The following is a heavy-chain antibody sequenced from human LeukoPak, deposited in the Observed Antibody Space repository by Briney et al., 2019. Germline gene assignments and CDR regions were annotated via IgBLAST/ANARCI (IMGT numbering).Heavy chain of an antibody. CDR3: AGGSGSYQSTLFGEYYYGMDV. D-gene: IGHD3-10*01. CDR2: IYYSGST. V-gene: IGHV4-59*08. CDR1: GGSISSYY. Sequence: SETLSLTCTVSGGSISSYYWSWIRQPPGKGLEGIGYIYYSGSTNYNPSLKSRVTISVDTSKNQFSLKLSSVTAADTAVYYCAGGSGSYQSTLFGEYYYGMDVWGQGTTVTVSS. J-gene: IGHJ6*02.